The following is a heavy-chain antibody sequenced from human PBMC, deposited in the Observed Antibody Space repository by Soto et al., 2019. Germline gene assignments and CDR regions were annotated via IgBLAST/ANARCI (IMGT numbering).Heavy chain of an antibody. CDR1: GYSFTSYW. Sequence: PGESLKISCKGSGYSFTSYWIGWVRQMPGKGLEWMGIIYPGDSDTRYSPSFQGQVIISVDKSINTVHLQWSSLKASDTAIYYCARQSGMDVWGQGTTVTVSS. CDR3: ARQSGMDV. CDR2: IYPGDSDT. J-gene: IGHJ6*02. V-gene: IGHV5-51*01.